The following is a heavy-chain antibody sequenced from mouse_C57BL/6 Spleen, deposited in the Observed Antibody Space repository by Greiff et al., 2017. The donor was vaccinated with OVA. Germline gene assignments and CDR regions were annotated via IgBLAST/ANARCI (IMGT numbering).Heavy chain of an antibody. CDR1: GYTFTNYW. CDR3: ARSGDYDNAMDY. V-gene: IGHV1-63*01. CDR2: IYPGGGYT. Sequence: VQLQQSGAELVRPGTSVKMSCMASGYTFTNYWIGWAKQRPGHGLEWIGDIYPGGGYTNYNEKFKGKATLTADKSSSTAYMQFSSLTSEDSAIYYCARSGDYDNAMDYWGQGTSVTVSS. J-gene: IGHJ4*01. D-gene: IGHD2-4*01.